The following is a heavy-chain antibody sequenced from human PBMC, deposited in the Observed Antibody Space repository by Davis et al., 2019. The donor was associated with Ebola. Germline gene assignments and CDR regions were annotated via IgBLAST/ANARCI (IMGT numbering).Heavy chain of an antibody. CDR2: MNPNSGNT. CDR3: ARETYYYDSSGYYKDAFDI. V-gene: IGHV1-18*01. J-gene: IGHJ3*02. Sequence: ASVKVSCKASGYTFTGYDINWVRQATGQGLEWMGWMNPNSGNTNYAQKLQGRVTMTTDTSTSTAYMELRSLRSDDTAVYYCARETYYYDSSGYYKDAFDIWGQGTMVTVSS. D-gene: IGHD3-22*01. CDR1: GYTFTGYD.